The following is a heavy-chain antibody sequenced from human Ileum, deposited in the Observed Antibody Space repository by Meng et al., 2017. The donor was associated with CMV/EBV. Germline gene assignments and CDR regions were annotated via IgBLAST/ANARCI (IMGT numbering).Heavy chain of an antibody. Sequence: GESLKISCAASGFIFSACWMGWVRQAPGKGLEWVADISPDGHEEKYLDSVRGRFTVSRDNAKNSLYLQMNSLRAEDTALYHCARFLGYCSSSSCYYDGFDLWGQGTMVTVSS. CDR3: ARFLGYCSSSSCYYDGFDL. CDR2: ISPDGHEE. J-gene: IGHJ3*01. CDR1: GFIFSACW. V-gene: IGHV3-7*03. D-gene: IGHD2-2*01.